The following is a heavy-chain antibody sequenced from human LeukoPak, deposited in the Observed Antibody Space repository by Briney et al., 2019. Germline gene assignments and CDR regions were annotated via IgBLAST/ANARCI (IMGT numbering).Heavy chain of an antibody. Sequence: ASVKVSCKASGGTFSSYAISWVRQAPGQGLEWMGGIIPIFGTANYAQKFQGRVTITTDESTSTADMELSSLRSEDTAVYYCARGWDSYGHPIRVYYMDVWGKGTTVTVSS. V-gene: IGHV1-69*05. D-gene: IGHD5-18*01. CDR2: IIPIFGTA. CDR3: ARGWDSYGHPIRVYYMDV. J-gene: IGHJ6*03. CDR1: GGTFSSYA.